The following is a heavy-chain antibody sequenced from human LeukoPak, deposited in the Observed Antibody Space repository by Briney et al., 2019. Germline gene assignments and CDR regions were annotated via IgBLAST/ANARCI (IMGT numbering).Heavy chain of an antibody. J-gene: IGHJ5*02. CDR3: ATDFYDST. CDR1: GFTFINFG. D-gene: IGHD3-22*01. CDR2: IRSNSDGGTI. Sequence: PGESLRLSCAASGFTFINFGMHWVRQAPGKGLEWVGRIRSNSDGGTIDYAAPVKGRFTLSRDDSKTTLYLQMNSLQTEDTAVYYCATDFYDSTWGQGTLVTVSP. V-gene: IGHV3-15*07.